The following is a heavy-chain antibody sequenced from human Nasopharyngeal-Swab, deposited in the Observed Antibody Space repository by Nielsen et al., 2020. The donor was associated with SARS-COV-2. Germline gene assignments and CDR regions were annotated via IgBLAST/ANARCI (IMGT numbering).Heavy chain of an antibody. CDR2: IYYSGST. V-gene: IGHV4-59*13. J-gene: IGHJ6*02. CDR1: GGSINSYY. Sequence: GSLRLSCTVSGGSINSYYWSWIRQPPGKGLEWIGYIYYSGSTNYNPSLKSRVTISVDTSKNQFSLKLSSVTAADTAVYYCARGQDSGYDYDYYYGMDVWGQGTTVTVSS. CDR3: ARGQDSGYDYDYYYGMDV. D-gene: IGHD5-12*01.